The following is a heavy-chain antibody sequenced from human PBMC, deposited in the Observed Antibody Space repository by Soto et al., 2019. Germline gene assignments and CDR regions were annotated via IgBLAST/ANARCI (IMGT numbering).Heavy chain of an antibody. CDR2: ISGSGGST. J-gene: IGHJ6*02. Sequence: EVQLLESGGGLVQPGGSLRLSCAASGFTFSSYAMSWVRQAPGKGLEWVSAISGSGGSTYYADSVKGRFTISRDNSKNTLYLQMNSLRAEDTAVYYCAKGTTGTPVHYYGMDVWGQGTTVTVSS. CDR3: AKGTTGTPVHYYGMDV. D-gene: IGHD1-1*01. CDR1: GFTFSSYA. V-gene: IGHV3-23*01.